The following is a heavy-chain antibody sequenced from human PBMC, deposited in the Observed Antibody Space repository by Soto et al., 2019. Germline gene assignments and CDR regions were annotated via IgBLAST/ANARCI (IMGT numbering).Heavy chain of an antibody. CDR3: ARGRYGDY. D-gene: IGHD1-1*01. Sequence: QAYLLQPGAEVKKPGASVKVSCKGSGYAFTTYGITWVRQAPGQVLEWMGWISAHNGNTNYAQKLQGSVTVTRDTSTSTAYMELRSLRSDDTAVYSSARGRYGDYWGQGALVSVSS. V-gene: IGHV1-18*01. J-gene: IGHJ4*02. CDR2: ISAHNGNT. CDR1: GYAFTTYG.